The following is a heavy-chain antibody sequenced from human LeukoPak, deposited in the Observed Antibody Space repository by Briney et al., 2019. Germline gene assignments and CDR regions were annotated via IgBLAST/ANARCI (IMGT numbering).Heavy chain of an antibody. J-gene: IGHJ6*02. V-gene: IGHV3-30*18. CDR1: GFTFSSSG. CDR3: AKDYGYYSSYCYGMDV. D-gene: IGHD4-11*01. Sequence: PGGSLRLSCAASGFTFSSSGMHWVRQAPGKGLEWVAVVSYDGRNKYYADSVKGRFTISRDNSKNTLYMQMNSLRAEDTAVYYCAKDYGYYSSYCYGMDVWGQGTTVTVSS. CDR2: VSYDGRNK.